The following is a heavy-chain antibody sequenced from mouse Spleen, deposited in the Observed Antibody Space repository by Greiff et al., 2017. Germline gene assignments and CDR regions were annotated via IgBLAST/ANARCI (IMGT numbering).Heavy chain of an antibody. V-gene: IGHV1-18*01. CDR3: ARLEITTVVADYAMDY. CDR1: GYTFTDYN. D-gene: IGHD1-1*01. J-gene: IGHJ4*01. Sequence: EVQLQQSGPELVKPGASVKIPCKASGYTFTDYNMDWVKQSHGKSLEWIGDINPNNGGTIYNQKFKGKATLTVDKSSSTAYMELRSLTSEDTAVYYCARLEITTVVADYAMDYWGQGTSVTVSS. CDR2: INPNNGGT.